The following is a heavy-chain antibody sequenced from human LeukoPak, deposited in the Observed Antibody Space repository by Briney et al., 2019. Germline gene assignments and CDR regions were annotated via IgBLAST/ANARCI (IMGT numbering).Heavy chain of an antibody. CDR2: IYYSGST. CDR1: GGSISSYY. D-gene: IGHD3-22*01. J-gene: IGHJ6*03. V-gene: IGHV4-59*01. CDR3: TRGSIAYYYMDV. Sequence: TSETLSLTCTVSGGSISSYYWSWIRQPPGKGLEWIGNIYYSGSTNYNPSFKSRVTISVDTSKNQFSLKLSSVTAADTAVYYCTRGSIAYYYMDVWGKGTTVTISS.